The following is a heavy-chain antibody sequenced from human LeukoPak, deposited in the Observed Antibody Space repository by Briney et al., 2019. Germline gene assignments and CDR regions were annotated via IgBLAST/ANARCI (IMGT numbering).Heavy chain of an antibody. CDR1: GFTLSSRW. D-gene: IGHD3/OR15-3a*01. J-gene: IGHJ4*02. Sequence: GGSLRLSCAASGFTLSSRWMHWVRQVPGKGLVSVSRIESDGRTAYADSVKGRFIISRDNAKNTLYLQMNSPRVEDTAVYYCARDGRGPDYWGQGTLVTVSS. CDR2: IESDGRT. CDR3: ARDGRGPDY. V-gene: IGHV3-74*01.